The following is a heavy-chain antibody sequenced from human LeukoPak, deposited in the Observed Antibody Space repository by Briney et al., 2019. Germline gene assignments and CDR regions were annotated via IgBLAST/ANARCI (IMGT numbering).Heavy chain of an antibody. D-gene: IGHD3-22*01. CDR3: ARDDSHGYHFFDS. CDR1: GFTFSSYS. CDR2: ISGSGEFI. V-gene: IGHV3-21*01. J-gene: IGHJ4*02. Sequence: PGGSLRLSCAASGFTFSSYSMNWIRQTPGKRLEWVSSISGSGEFIYYVDSVRGRFTISRDNGKNSLYLQMNSLRPEDTAVYYCARDDSHGYHFFDSWGQGTLVTVSS.